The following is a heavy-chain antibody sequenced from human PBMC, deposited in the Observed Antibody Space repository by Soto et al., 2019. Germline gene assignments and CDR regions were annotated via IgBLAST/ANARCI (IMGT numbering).Heavy chain of an antibody. D-gene: IGHD5-12*01. Sequence: GESLKISCKGSEYSFTSYWIGWVRQMPGKGLEWMGIIYPGDSDTRYRPSFQGQVTISADKSINTAYLQWSSLKASDTAMYYCARRLRGYSGYDSSYGMDFWGQGTTVPVSS. V-gene: IGHV5-51*01. CDR2: IYPGDSDT. J-gene: IGHJ6*02. CDR1: EYSFTSYW. CDR3: ARRLRGYSGYDSSYGMDF.